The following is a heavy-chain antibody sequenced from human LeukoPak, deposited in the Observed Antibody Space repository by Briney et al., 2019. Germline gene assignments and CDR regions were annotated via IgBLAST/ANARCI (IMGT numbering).Heavy chain of an antibody. CDR1: GGSISSSSYY. V-gene: IGHV4-39*01. Sequence: SETLSLTCTVSGGSISSSSYYWGWIRQPPGKGLEWIGSIYYSGSTYYNPSLKSRVTISVDTSKNQFSLKLSSVTAADTAVYYCARGGGSMGWGQGTLVTVSS. CDR3: ARGGGSMG. D-gene: IGHD2/OR15-2a*01. CDR2: IYYSGST. J-gene: IGHJ4*02.